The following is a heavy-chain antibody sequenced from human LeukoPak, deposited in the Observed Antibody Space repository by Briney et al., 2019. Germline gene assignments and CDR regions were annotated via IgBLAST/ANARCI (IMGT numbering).Heavy chain of an antibody. Sequence: GGSLRLSCAASGFTFSSYAMSWVRQAPGKGLEWVSAISGSGGSTYYADSVKGRFTISRDNSKNTLYLQMNSLRAEDTAVYYCAKGLVRWELLVSAFDIWGQGTMVTVSS. D-gene: IGHD1-26*01. V-gene: IGHV3-23*01. CDR2: ISGSGGST. J-gene: IGHJ3*02. CDR1: GFTFSSYA. CDR3: AKGLVRWELLVSAFDI.